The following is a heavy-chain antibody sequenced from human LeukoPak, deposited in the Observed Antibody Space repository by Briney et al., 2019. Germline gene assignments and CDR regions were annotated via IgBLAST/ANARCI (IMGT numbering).Heavy chain of an antibody. Sequence: GGSLRLSCAASGFTFRNYDMYWVRQAPGKGLEYVAVISYDGSNKYYADSVKGRFTISRDNSKNTLYLQMNSLRAEDTAVYYCARAYCSGGTCYSATDWGQGTLVTVSS. CDR1: GFTFRNYD. V-gene: IGHV3-30*04. D-gene: IGHD2-15*01. CDR3: ARAYCSGGTCYSATD. CDR2: ISYDGSNK. J-gene: IGHJ4*02.